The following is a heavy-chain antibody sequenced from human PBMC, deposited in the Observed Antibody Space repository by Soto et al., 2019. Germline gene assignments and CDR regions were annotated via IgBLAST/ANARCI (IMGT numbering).Heavy chain of an antibody. Sequence: EVQLVESGGGLVQPGGSLRLSCAASGFTFSSYSMNWVRQAPGKGLEWVSYISSSSSTIYYADSVKGRFTISRDNAKNSPYLQMNSLRAEDTAVYYCARDSPPHYYGSGSYGGMDVWGQGTTVTVSS. V-gene: IGHV3-48*01. J-gene: IGHJ6*02. D-gene: IGHD3-10*01. CDR3: ARDSPPHYYGSGSYGGMDV. CDR1: GFTFSSYS. CDR2: ISSSSSTI.